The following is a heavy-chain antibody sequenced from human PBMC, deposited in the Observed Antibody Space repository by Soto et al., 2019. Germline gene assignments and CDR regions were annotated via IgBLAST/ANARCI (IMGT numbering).Heavy chain of an antibody. CDR2: IYYSGST. CDR3: ARQGSSWLRLKEVNYGMDV. D-gene: IGHD6-13*01. V-gene: IGHV4-39*01. CDR1: GGSISSSSYY. Sequence: SETLSLTCTVYGGSISSSSYYWGWIRQPPGKGLEWIGSIYYSGSTYYNPSLNSLVTISVDTSKNQFPLKLSSVPAADTALYYCARQGSSWLRLKEVNYGMDVWGQGITVTVS. J-gene: IGHJ6*02.